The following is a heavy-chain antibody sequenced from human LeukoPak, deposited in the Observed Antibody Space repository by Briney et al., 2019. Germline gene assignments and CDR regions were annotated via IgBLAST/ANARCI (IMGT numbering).Heavy chain of an antibody. CDR1: GGSFSGYY. Sequence: SETLSLTCAVYGGSFSGYYWSWIRQPPGKGLEWIGEINHSGSTNYNPSLKSRVTISVDTSKNQFSLKPSSVTAADTAVYYCARGLWFGGDYYYYYGMDVWGQGTTVTVSS. J-gene: IGHJ6*02. V-gene: IGHV4-34*01. CDR3: ARGLWFGGDYYYYYGMDV. CDR2: INHSGST. D-gene: IGHD3-10*01.